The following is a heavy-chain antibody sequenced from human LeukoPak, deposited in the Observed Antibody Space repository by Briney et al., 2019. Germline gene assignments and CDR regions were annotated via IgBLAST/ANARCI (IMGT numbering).Heavy chain of an antibody. CDR1: GFTFSSYA. CDR2: ISSKGGST. CDR3: ARESDSSGWYFGY. D-gene: IGHD6-19*01. J-gene: IGHJ4*02. Sequence: GGSLRLSCAASGFTFSSYAMHWVRQAPGKGLEYVSAISSKGGSTYYANSVKGGFTISRDNSKNTLYLQMGSLRAEDMAVYYCARESDSSGWYFGYWGQGTLVTVSS. V-gene: IGHV3-64*01.